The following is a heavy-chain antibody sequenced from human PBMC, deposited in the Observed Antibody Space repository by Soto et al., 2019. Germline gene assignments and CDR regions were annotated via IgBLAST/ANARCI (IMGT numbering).Heavy chain of an antibody. CDR2: ISVSGGGT. V-gene: IGHV3-23*01. CDR3: AKDGNYYGSGRGYMDV. J-gene: IGHJ6*03. CDR1: GFTFSSHG. D-gene: IGHD3-10*01. Sequence: ESGGGLVQPGGSLRLSCAASGFTFSSHGMSWVRQAPGKGLEWVSIISVSGGGTYYADSVKGRFTISRDNSKNTLYLQMNSLRADDTAVYYCAKDGNYYGSGRGYMDVWGKGTTVTVSS.